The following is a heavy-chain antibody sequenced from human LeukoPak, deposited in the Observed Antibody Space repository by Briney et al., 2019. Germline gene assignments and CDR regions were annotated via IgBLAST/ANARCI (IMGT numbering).Heavy chain of an antibody. J-gene: IGHJ4*02. CDR1: GGSISSGSYY. D-gene: IGHD6-6*01. V-gene: IGHV4-61*02. CDR3: ARLSSSSYFFDY. CDR2: IYTSGRT. Sequence: SETLSLTCTVSGGSISSGSYYWNWIRQPAGKGLEWIGRIYTSGRTNYNPSLKSRVTISVDTSKNQFSLKLSAVTAADTAVYYCARLSSSSYFFDYWGQGTLVTVSS.